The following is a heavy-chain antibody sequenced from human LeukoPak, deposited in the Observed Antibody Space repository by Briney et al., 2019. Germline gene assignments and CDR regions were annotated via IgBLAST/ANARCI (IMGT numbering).Heavy chain of an antibody. J-gene: IGHJ4*02. V-gene: IGHV3-53*01. CDR3: AREGNYYYDSSCYYD. CDR1: GLTVSSNY. CDR2: IYSGGST. D-gene: IGHD3-22*01. Sequence: GGSLTLSCAASGLTVSSNYMSWVRQAPGKGLEWVSVIYSGGSTYYPGSVKGRFPLSRDNSKKPLYLQMNSLRAEDTAVYYCAREGNYYYDSSCYYDWGEGTLVTVSS.